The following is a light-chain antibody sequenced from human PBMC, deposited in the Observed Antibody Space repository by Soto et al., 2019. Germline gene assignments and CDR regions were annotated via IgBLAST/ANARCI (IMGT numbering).Light chain of an antibody. Sequence: IPITQSPSHLSGSGGGKINLSFRASQSIHWWLAWYQEKPGKAPKLLIYDASSLESGVPSRFSGSGYGTEFTLTTSSLQPDDVGSYYCQHYNSYFRTFGQGTKVEIK. CDR2: DAS. CDR1: QSIHWW. J-gene: IGKJ1*01. CDR3: QHYNSYFRT. V-gene: IGKV1-5*01.